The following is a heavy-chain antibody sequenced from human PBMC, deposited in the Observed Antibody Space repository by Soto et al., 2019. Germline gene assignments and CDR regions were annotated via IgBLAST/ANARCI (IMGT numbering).Heavy chain of an antibody. CDR2: IYYSGST. CDR3: ASRTYSYGNYYFDY. J-gene: IGHJ4*02. D-gene: IGHD5-18*01. Sequence: ETLSLTCTVSGGSISSSSYYWGWIRQPPGKGLEWIGSIYYSGSTYYNPSLKSRVTISVDTSKNQFSLKLSSVTAADTAVYYCASRTYSYGNYYFDYWGQGTLVTVSS. CDR1: GGSISSSSYY. V-gene: IGHV4-39*01.